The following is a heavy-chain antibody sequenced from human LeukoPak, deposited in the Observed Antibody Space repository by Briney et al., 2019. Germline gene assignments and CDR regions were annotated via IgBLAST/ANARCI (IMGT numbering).Heavy chain of an antibody. Sequence: PGGSLRLSRAASGFTVSTNYMNWVRQAPGKGLEWVSGLYSVGGTYYGDAVMGRFTISRGDPKNTLYLQMNSLRAEDTAVYYCAGTKNIAAAGRLDYWGQGTLVTVSS. V-gene: IGHV3-53*01. CDR3: AGTKNIAAAGRLDY. D-gene: IGHD6-13*01. J-gene: IGHJ4*02. CDR1: GFTVSTNY. CDR2: LYSVGGT.